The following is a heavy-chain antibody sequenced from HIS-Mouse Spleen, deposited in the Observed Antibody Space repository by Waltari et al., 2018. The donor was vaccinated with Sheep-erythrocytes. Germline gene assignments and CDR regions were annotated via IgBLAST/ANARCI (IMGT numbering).Heavy chain of an antibody. CDR1: GYTFTSYG. V-gene: IGHV1-18*01. CDR3: ARFYGDFTRAFDI. D-gene: IGHD4-17*01. J-gene: IGHJ3*02. CDR2: IRAYNGNT. Sequence: QVQLVQSGAEVKKPGASVKVSCKASGYTFTSYGISWVRQAPGQGLEWMGWIRAYNGNTKYAQKLQGRVTMTTDTSTSTAYRELRSLRSDDTAVYYCARFYGDFTRAFDIWGQGTMVTVSS.